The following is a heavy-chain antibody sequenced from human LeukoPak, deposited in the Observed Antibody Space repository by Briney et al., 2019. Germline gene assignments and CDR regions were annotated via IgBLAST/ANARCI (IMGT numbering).Heavy chain of an antibody. V-gene: IGHV4-34*01. J-gene: IGHJ4*02. Sequence: SETLSLTCAVYGGSFSGYYWSWIRQPPGKGLEWIGEINHSGSTNYNPSLKIRVTISVDTSKNQFSLKLSSVTAADTAVYYCARGKRDRYSYGPQDYWGQGTLVTVSS. D-gene: IGHD5-18*01. CDR3: ARGKRDRYSYGPQDY. CDR1: GGSFSGYY. CDR2: INHSGST.